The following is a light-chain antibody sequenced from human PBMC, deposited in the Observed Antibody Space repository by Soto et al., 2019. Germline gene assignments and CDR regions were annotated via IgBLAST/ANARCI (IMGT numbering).Light chain of an antibody. CDR2: DAS. CDR1: QSISRL. Sequence: DIQMTQSPSTLSASVGDRVTITCRASQSISRLLAWYQQKPGKAPKLLIYDASSLESGVPSRFSGSGSGTEFTLTISSLQPDDFATYHCQQSYTTPWTFGQGTKVDIK. V-gene: IGKV1-5*01. J-gene: IGKJ1*01. CDR3: QQSYTTPWT.